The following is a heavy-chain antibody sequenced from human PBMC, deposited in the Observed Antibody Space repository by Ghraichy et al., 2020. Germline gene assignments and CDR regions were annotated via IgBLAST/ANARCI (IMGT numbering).Heavy chain of an antibody. CDR3: ARADGVAFDI. CDR1: GGSISSYY. D-gene: IGHD4-17*01. V-gene: IGHV4-59*01. CDR2: IYYSGST. Sequence: ETLSLTCTVSGGSISSYYWSWIRKPPGKGLEWIGYIYYSGSTNYNPSLKSRVTISVDTSKNQFSLKLSSVTAADTAVYYCARADGVAFDIWGQGTMVTVSS. J-gene: IGHJ3*02.